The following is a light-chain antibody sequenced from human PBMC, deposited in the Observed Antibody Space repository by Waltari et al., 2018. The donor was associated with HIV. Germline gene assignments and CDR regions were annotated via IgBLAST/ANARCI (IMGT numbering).Light chain of an antibody. V-gene: IGLV1-40*01. CDR2: GYN. J-gene: IGLJ3*02. CDR3: HSYDSSLDGWV. Sequence: QSVLPQPPSVSWAPGQRVTISCTLRSANIGADSHVNLYQQLPGTAPKLLISGYNNRPSGVPDRVSGAKSGTSASLAITGLQAEDEAECYCHSYDSSLDGWVFGGGTKLTVL. CDR1: SANIGADSH.